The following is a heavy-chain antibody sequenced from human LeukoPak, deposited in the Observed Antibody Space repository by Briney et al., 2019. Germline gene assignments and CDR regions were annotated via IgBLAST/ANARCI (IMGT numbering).Heavy chain of an antibody. CDR3: ARGSYSHYGMDV. CDR2: INSDGSST. V-gene: IGHV3-74*01. Sequence: GGSLRLSCAASGFTFSSYWMHRVRQGPGKGLVWVSRINSDGSSTRYADSVKGRFTISRDNAKNTLYLQMNSLRAEDTAVYYCARGSYSHYGMDVWGQGTTVTVSS. D-gene: IGHD1-26*01. CDR1: GFTFSSYW. J-gene: IGHJ6*02.